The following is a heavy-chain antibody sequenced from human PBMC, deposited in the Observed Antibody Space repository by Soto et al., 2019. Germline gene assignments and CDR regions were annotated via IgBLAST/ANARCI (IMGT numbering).Heavy chain of an antibody. V-gene: IGHV1-69*13. CDR3: ARDSGSRYYYGMDV. Sequence: TVKVYCKASGGTFSSYAISWVRQAPGQGLEWMGGIIPIFGTANYAQKFQGRVTITADESTSTAYMELSSLRSEDTAVYYCARDSGSRYYYGMDVWGQGTTVTVS. CDR1: GGTFSSYA. CDR2: IIPIFGTA. J-gene: IGHJ6*02. D-gene: IGHD3-10*01.